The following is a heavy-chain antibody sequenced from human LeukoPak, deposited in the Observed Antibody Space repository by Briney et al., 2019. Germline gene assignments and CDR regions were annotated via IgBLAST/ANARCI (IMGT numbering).Heavy chain of an antibody. V-gene: IGHV3-30*02. CDR1: GFTFSSYG. Sequence: GGSLRLSCAASGFTFSSYGMHWVRQAPGKGLEWVAFIRYDGSNKYYADSVKGRFTISRDKSKNTLYLQMNDLRPDDTAVYYCTRKTDSGGSGDYWGQGALVTVSS. D-gene: IGHD3-22*01. CDR3: TRKTDSGGSGDY. J-gene: IGHJ4*02. CDR2: IRYDGSNK.